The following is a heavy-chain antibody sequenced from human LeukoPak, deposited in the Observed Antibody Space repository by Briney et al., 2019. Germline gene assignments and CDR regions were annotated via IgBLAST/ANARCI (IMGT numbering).Heavy chain of an antibody. V-gene: IGHV3-33*06. CDR2: IWYDGSNK. J-gene: IGHJ4*02. CDR3: AKDLLGSGYPLDY. CDR1: GFTFSSYG. Sequence: PGGSLRLSCAASGFTFSSYGMHWVRQAPGKGLEWVAVIWYDGSNKYYADSVKGRFTISRDNSKNTLYLQMNSLRAEDTAVYYCAKDLLGSGYPLDYWGQGTLVTVSS. D-gene: IGHD3-3*01.